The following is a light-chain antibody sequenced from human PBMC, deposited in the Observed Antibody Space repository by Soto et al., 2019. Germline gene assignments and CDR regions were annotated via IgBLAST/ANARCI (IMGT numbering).Light chain of an antibody. J-gene: IGKJ4*01. CDR3: QQYASAPALT. CDR1: QSVSSSY. CDR2: GAS. V-gene: IGKV3-20*01. Sequence: EIVLTQSPGTLSLSPGERATLSCRASQSVSSSYLAWYQQKPGQAPRLLIYGASRRTTGIPDRFSGSGSGTDFTLTISRLEPEDVAVNYCQQYASAPALTFGGGTKVEIK.